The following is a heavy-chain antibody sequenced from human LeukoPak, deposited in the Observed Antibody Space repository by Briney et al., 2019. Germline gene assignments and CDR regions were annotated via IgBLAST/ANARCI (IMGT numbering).Heavy chain of an antibody. J-gene: IGHJ6*02. D-gene: IGHD2-2*01. Sequence: GASVTVSFKASGYTFTSYGISWVRQAPGQGLEWMGWISAYNGNTNYAQKLQGRVTMTTDTSTSTAYMELRSLRSDDTAVYYCARSYCSSTSCYYYYYYGMDVWGQGTTVTVSS. CDR2: ISAYNGNT. V-gene: IGHV1-18*01. CDR1: GYTFTSYG. CDR3: ARSYCSSTSCYYYYYYGMDV.